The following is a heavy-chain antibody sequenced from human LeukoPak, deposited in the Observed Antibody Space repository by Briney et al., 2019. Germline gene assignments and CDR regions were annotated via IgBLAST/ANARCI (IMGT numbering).Heavy chain of an antibody. J-gene: IGHJ4*02. V-gene: IGHV1-18*01. Sequence: GASVKVSCKASGYTFSSNGISWLRQAPGHGLEWMGWISAYNGNTNYAQKLQGRVTMTTDTSTSTAYMELRSLRSDDTAVYYCARLNYRPIIKFCDYWGQGNLVTASS. CDR2: ISAYNGNT. CDR3: ARLNYRPIIKFCDY. CDR1: GYTFSSNG. D-gene: IGHD4-11*01.